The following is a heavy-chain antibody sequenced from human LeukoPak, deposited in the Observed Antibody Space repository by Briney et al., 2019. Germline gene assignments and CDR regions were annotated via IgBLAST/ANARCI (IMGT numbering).Heavy chain of an antibody. V-gene: IGHV3-23*01. CDR2: ISGSGGIT. D-gene: IGHD3-22*01. J-gene: IGHJ3*02. CDR1: GFSFSSYA. CDR3: AMLIVVVQTLNYDSSSYNAFDI. Sequence: QSGGSLRLSCGYSGFSFSSYAMSWVRQAPGKGLEWVSGISGSGGITDYADSVKGRFSISRDNSKNTLSLQMNSLRAEDTAVYYCAMLIVVVQTLNYDSSSYNAFDIWGQGTMVTVSS.